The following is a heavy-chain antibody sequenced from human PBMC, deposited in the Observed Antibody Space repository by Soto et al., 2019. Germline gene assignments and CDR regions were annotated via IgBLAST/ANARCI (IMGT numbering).Heavy chain of an antibody. J-gene: IGHJ6*02. CDR1: GYTFTSYD. CDR3: ARILPRYYYYGMDV. V-gene: IGHV1-8*01. CDR2: MNPNSGNT. Sequence: QVQLVQSGAEVKKPGASVKVSCKASGYTFTSYDINWVRQATGQGLEWMGWMNPNSGNTGYAQKFQGRVTMSRNTSISTAYMELSSLRSEDTAVYYCARILPRYYYYGMDVWGQGTTVTVSS.